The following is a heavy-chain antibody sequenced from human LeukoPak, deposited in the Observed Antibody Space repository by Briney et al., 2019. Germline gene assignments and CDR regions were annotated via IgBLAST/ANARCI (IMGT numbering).Heavy chain of an antibody. J-gene: IGHJ6*02. CDR2: ISYDGSNK. Sequence: GGSLRLSCAASGFTFSSYAMHWVRQAPGRGLEWVAVISYDGSNKYYTDSVKGRFTISRDNSKNTLYLQMNSLRAEDTAVYYCARGGYYGSGPYGMDVWGQGTTVTVSS. CDR1: GFTFSSYA. V-gene: IGHV3-30-3*01. D-gene: IGHD3-10*01. CDR3: ARGGYYGSGPYGMDV.